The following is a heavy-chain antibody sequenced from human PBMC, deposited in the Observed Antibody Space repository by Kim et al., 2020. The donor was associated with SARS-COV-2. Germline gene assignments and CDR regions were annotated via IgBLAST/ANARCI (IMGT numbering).Heavy chain of an antibody. J-gene: IGHJ4*02. D-gene: IGHD2-15*01. CDR3: ARDEGWFSFDY. V-gene: IGHV4-4*07. CDR2: T. Sequence: TNYNPSLESRVTRSVDTSKNQFSLKLSSVTAAYTAVYYCARDEGWFSFDYWGQGTLVTVSS.